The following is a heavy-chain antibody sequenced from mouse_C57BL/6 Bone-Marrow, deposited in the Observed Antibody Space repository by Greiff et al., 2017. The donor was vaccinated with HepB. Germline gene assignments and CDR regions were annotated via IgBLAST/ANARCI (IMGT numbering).Heavy chain of an antibody. D-gene: IGHD1-1*01. CDR2: IDPETGGT. CDR1: GYTFTDYE. V-gene: IGHV1-15*01. J-gene: IGHJ3*01. Sequence: QVQLQQSGAELVRPGASVTLSCKASGYTFTDYEMHWVKQTPVHGLEWIGAIDPETGGTAYNQKFKGKAILTADKSSSTAYMELRSLTSEDSAVYYCTRGGSSRAWFAYWGQGTLVTVSA. CDR3: TRGGSSRAWFAY.